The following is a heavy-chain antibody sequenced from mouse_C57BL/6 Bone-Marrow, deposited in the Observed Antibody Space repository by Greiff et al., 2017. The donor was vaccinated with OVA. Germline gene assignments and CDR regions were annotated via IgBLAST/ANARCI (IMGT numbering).Heavy chain of an antibody. V-gene: IGHV1-15*01. CDR2: IDPETGGP. J-gene: IGHJ4*01. CDR3: TRGYSNYYAMDY. D-gene: IGHD2-5*01. CDR1: GYKFTDYE. Sequence: QVQLQQSGAELVRPGASVTLSCKASGYKFTDYEMHWVKQTPVHGLEWIGAIDPETGGPAYNQQFNGKAILTADKSSSSAYMELRRLTSEYSAVYYCTRGYSNYYAMDYWGQGTSVTVSS.